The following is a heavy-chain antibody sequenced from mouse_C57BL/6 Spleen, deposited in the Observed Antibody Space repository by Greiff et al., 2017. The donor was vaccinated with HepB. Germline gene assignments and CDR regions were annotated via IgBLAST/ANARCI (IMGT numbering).Heavy chain of an antibody. Sequence: EVQLVESGGDLVKPGGSLKLSCAASGFTFSSYGMAWVRQTPDKRLEWVATISSGGSYTYYPDSVKGRFTISRDNAKNTLYLQVSSLKSEDTAMYYCARQGEDWGKGTSVTVSS. J-gene: IGHJ4*01. CDR1: GFTFSSYG. V-gene: IGHV5-6*01. CDR2: ISSGGSYT. CDR3: ARQGED.